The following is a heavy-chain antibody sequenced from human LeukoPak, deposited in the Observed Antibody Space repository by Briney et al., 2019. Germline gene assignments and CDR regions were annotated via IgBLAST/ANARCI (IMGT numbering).Heavy chain of an antibody. Sequence: PSETLSLTCAVYSGSFSGYYWSWIRQPPGKGLEWIGEINHSVSTNYNPSLKSRVTISVDTSKNQFSLKLSSVTAADTAVYYCARGLGYSSSSRSGNWFDPWGQGTLVTVSS. CDR3: ARGLGYSSSSRSGNWFDP. CDR1: SGSFSGYY. J-gene: IGHJ5*02. CDR2: INHSVST. D-gene: IGHD6-6*01. V-gene: IGHV4-34*01.